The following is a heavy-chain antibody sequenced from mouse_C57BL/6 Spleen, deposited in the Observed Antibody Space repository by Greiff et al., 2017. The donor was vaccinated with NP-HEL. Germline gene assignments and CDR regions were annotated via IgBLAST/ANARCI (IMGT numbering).Heavy chain of an antibody. V-gene: IGHV5-12*01. CDR3: ASITTVVAGDWYFDV. D-gene: IGHD1-1*01. Sequence: EVQLVESGGGLVQPGGSLKLSCAASGFTFSDYYMYWVRQTPEKRLEWVAYISNGGGSTYYPDTVKGRFTISRDNAKNTLYLQMSRLKSEDTAMYYCASITTVVAGDWYFDVWGTGTTVTVSS. CDR2: ISNGGGST. J-gene: IGHJ1*03. CDR1: GFTFSDYY.